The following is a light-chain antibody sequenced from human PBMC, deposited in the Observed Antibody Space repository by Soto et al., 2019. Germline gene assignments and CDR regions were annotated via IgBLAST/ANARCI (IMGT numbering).Light chain of an antibody. J-gene: IGLJ3*02. CDR1: TGAVTSDYY. CDR2: RTS. CDR3: VLLYGGAWV. Sequence: QTVVTQEPSRTVSPGGTVTLTCALTTGAVTSDYYPNWFQRKPGQALRTLIYRTSNKHSWTHGRFSGSLLGGKAALTLSGVQPEDEADYYCVLLYGGAWVFGGGTKLTVL. V-gene: IGLV7-43*01.